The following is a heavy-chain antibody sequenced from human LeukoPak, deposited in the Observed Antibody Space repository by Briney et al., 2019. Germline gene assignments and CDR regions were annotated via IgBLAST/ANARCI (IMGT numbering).Heavy chain of an antibody. D-gene: IGHD6-19*01. CDR3: ARDREGYSSGWYFRFYYYYYGMDV. V-gene: IGHV1-69*13. Sequence: SVKVSCKASGGTFSSYAISWVRQAPGQGLEWMGGIIPIFGTANYAQKFQGRVTITADESTSTAYMELSSLRSEDTAVYYCARDREGYSSGWYFRFYYYYYGMDVWGQGTTVTVSS. CDR1: GGTFSSYA. J-gene: IGHJ6*02. CDR2: IIPIFGTA.